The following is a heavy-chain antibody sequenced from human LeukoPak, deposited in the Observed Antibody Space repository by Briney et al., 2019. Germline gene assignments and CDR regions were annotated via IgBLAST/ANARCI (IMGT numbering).Heavy chain of an antibody. Sequence: GGSLRLPCATSEFTFSTYVVSWVRQAPGKGLEWVSGLSSSGSTYYADSVKGRFTISRDNSKSTLYLQMSSLRIEDTAVYHCATSRRTFWYFDLWGRGTLVTVSS. J-gene: IGHJ2*01. CDR3: ATSRRTFWYFDL. CDR1: EFTFSTYV. V-gene: IGHV3-23*01. CDR2: LSSSGST.